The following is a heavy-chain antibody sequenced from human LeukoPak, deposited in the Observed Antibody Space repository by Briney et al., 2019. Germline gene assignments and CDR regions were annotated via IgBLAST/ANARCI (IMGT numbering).Heavy chain of an antibody. CDR3: ARDTGSASDD. V-gene: IGHV1-69*05. D-gene: IGHD4-17*01. J-gene: IGHJ4*02. Sequence: AASVKVSCKASGCTFSSYAISWVRQALGQGLEWMAGIIPIFGTANYAQKFQGRVTITTDESTRTAYMELSSLRSEDTGVYYCARDTGSASDDWGQGTLVTVSS. CDR2: IIPIFGTA. CDR1: GCTFSSYA.